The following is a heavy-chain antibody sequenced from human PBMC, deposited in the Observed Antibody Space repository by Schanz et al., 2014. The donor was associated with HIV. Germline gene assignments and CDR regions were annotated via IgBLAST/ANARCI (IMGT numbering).Heavy chain of an antibody. J-gene: IGHJ4*02. CDR1: GITFSTSG. Sequence: QVQLVESGGGVVQPGRSLRLSCAASGITFSTSGMHWVRQAPGKGLEWGAVIWYDGSKKYYADSVKGRFTISRDNSKNTLYLQMNSLRAEDTAVYYCARGGIWEWDQPDFDYWGQGTLVTVSS. CDR2: IWYDGSKK. D-gene: IGHD2-15*01. CDR3: ARGGIWEWDQPDFDY. V-gene: IGHV3-33*01.